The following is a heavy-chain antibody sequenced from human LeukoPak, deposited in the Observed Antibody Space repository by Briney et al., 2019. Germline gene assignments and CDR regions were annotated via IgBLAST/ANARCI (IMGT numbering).Heavy chain of an antibody. CDR3: ARDTGGRGRLDAFDI. D-gene: IGHD3-10*01. J-gene: IGHJ3*02. Sequence: SETLSLTCTVSGGSIDSYFWTWIRQPPGKGLEFIGNMYHSGSASYNASLKGRATISLESSRKQFSLKLTSVTAADTAVYFCARDTGGRGRLDAFDIWGQGTMVTVSS. V-gene: IGHV4-59*01. CDR2: MYHSGSA. CDR1: GGSIDSYF.